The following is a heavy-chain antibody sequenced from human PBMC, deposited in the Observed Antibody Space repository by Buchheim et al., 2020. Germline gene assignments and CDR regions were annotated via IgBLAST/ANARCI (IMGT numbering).Heavy chain of an antibody. Sequence: QVQLVESGGGVVQPGRSLRLSCAASGFTFSSYGMHWVRQAPGKGLEWVAVISYDGSNKYYADSVKGRFTISRDNSKNTLYLQMNSLRAEGTAVYYCAKGYYDRSHYYYNWFGMDVWGQGTT. J-gene: IGHJ6*02. D-gene: IGHD3-22*01. CDR1: GFTFSSYG. CDR2: ISYDGSNK. V-gene: IGHV3-30*18. CDR3: AKGYYDRSHYYYNWFGMDV.